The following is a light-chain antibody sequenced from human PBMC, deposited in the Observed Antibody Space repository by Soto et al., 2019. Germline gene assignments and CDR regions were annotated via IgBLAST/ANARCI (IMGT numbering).Light chain of an antibody. CDR1: QSVSSSY. J-gene: IGKJ1*01. V-gene: IGKV3-20*01. CDR2: GAS. Sequence: PGERATLSCRASQSVSSSYLSWYQLKPGQAPRLLIYGASSRATGIPDRFSGSGSGTDFTLTINRLEPEDFAVYYCQQYGYSFRAFGQGTKVEL. CDR3: QQYGYSFRA.